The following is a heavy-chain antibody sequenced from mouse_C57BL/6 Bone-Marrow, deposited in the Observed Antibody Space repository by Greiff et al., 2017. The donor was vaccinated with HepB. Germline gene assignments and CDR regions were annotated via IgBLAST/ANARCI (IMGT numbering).Heavy chain of an antibody. CDR2: IDPETGGT. Sequence: VHLVESGAELVRPGASVTLSCKASGYTFTDYEMHWVKQTPVHGLEWIGAIDPETGGTAYNGKFKGKATLTADKSSSTAYMQLSSLTSEDSAVYFCAREGDYYGSSYFYFDYWGQGTTLTVSS. J-gene: IGHJ2*01. D-gene: IGHD1-1*01. V-gene: IGHV1-15*01. CDR3: AREGDYYGSSYFYFDY. CDR1: GYTFTDYE.